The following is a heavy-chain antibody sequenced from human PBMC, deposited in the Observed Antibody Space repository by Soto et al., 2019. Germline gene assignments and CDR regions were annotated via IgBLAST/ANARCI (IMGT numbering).Heavy chain of an antibody. V-gene: IGHV5-51*01. D-gene: IGHD6-19*01. CDR1: GYSFTNYR. J-gene: IGHJ4*02. Sequence: PGGSPKNSCKGSGYSFTNYRNRRGRQMPGKSLEMNGLIYPCDSETRYSSPIQAQVNISADKSISTAYLQWSSLKASDTAMYFCARPYSSGWYGENYYFDYWGQGTLVTVSS. CDR3: ARPYSSGWYGENYYFDY. CDR2: IYPCDSET.